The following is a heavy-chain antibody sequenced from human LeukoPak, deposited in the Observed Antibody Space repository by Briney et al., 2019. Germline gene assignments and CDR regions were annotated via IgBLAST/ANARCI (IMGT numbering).Heavy chain of an antibody. V-gene: IGHV4-59*01. J-gene: IGHJ4*02. D-gene: IGHD3-10*01. Sequence: YRASTNYNPSRKSRVTISVDTSKNQFPLKLSSVTAADTSVYYCARFVDYGSGRYWHYFDYWGQGTLVTVSS. CDR2: YRAST. CDR3: ARFVDYGSGRYWHYFDY.